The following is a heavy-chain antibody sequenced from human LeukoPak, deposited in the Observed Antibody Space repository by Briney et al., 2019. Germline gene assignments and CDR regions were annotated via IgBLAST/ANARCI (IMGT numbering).Heavy chain of an antibody. D-gene: IGHD2-21*02. Sequence: PGGSLRLSCAASGFIFSNYAMHWVRQAPGKGLEWVAVISYDGANTYYADSVRGRFAISRDNSKSTLYLQMNSLRPEDTAVYYCAVIVVVTASTAFDIWGQGTMVTVSS. CDR2: ISYDGANT. CDR1: GFIFSNYA. V-gene: IGHV3-30*09. CDR3: AVIVVVTASTAFDI. J-gene: IGHJ3*02.